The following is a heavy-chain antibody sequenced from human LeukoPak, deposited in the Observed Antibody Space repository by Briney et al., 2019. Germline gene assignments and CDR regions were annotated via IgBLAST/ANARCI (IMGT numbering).Heavy chain of an antibody. CDR2: ISGRSSHI. CDR1: GFSFSDYD. CDR3: GRAFPPLRTSSAGDL. D-gene: IGHD3-16*01. Sequence: GGSLRLSCSASGFSFSDYDMNWVRQAPGEGLEWVSAISGRSSHIYYGESVKGRFTISRDNAKNSLYLQMDSLGVEDTAVYYCGRAFPPLRTSSAGDLWGQGTLVIVSS. J-gene: IGHJ1*01. V-gene: IGHV3-21*01.